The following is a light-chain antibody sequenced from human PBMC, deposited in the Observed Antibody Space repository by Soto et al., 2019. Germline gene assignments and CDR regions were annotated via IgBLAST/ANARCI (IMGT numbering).Light chain of an antibody. CDR2: EVS. J-gene: IGLJ1*01. CDR3: SSYTSSSTLRV. CDR1: SSDVGGYNY. V-gene: IGLV2-14*01. Sequence: QSALTQPASVSGAPGQSITISCTGTSSDVGGYNYVSWYQQHPGKAPKLMIYEVSNRPSGVSNRFSGSKSGNTASLTISGLQAEDDADYSCSSYTSSSTLRVFGTGTNVTVL.